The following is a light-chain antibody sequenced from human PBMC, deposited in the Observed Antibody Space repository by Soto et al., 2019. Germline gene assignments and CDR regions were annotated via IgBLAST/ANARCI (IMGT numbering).Light chain of an antibody. CDR2: LDSDGRY. V-gene: IGLV4-69*01. CDR1: SGHTYA. Sequence: QLVLTQSPSASASLGGSVKLTCTLSSGHTYAIAGHQHQPEKGPRFLMKLDSDGRYTKGDGIPDRFSGSSSGTERYLTISNVQSEDEADYYCQTWGTGIRVFGGGTKLTVL. CDR3: QTWGTGIRV. J-gene: IGLJ3*02.